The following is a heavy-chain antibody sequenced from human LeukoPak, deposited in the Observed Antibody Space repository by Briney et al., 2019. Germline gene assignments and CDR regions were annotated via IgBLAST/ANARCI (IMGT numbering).Heavy chain of an antibody. J-gene: IGHJ4*02. D-gene: IGHD2-15*01. CDR2: IYTSGST. CDR3: ARNSCPSGTCYDDRGYFDY. Sequence: SETLSLTCTVSGGSISSYYWSWIRQPAGKGLEWIGRIYTSGSTNYNPSLKSRVTISVDTSKNQFSLKLSSVTAADTAVYYCARNSCPSGTCYDDRGYFDYWGQGTLVTVSS. V-gene: IGHV4-4*07. CDR1: GGSISSYY.